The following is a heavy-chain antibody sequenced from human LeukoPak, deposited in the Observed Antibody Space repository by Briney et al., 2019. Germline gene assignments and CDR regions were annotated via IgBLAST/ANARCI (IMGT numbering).Heavy chain of an antibody. CDR3: AREFSARYYDFWSGYNDY. Sequence: GGSLRLSCTASGFTFGDYAMCWVRQAPGKGLEWVGFIRSKAYGGTTEYAASVKGRFTISRDDSKSIAYLQMNSLKTEDTAVYYCAREFSARYYDFWSGYNDYWGQGTLVTVSS. CDR1: GFTFGDYA. D-gene: IGHD3-3*01. J-gene: IGHJ4*02. CDR2: IRSKAYGGTT. V-gene: IGHV3-49*04.